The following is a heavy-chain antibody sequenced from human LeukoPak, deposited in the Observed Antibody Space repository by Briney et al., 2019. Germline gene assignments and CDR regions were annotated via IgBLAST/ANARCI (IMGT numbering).Heavy chain of an antibody. D-gene: IGHD3-3*01. J-gene: IGHJ6*03. CDR2: IHSEGSLA. Sequence: GESLRLSCEATGFTFSRDWMHLVRQATGKGLVWVSRIHSEGSLATYADSVKGRFTISRDNAKNTLYLQMDSLRVEDTAVYYCARDLGYDYMDAWAKGTTLTVSS. CDR3: ARDLGYDYMDA. V-gene: IGHV3-74*01. CDR1: GFTFSRDW.